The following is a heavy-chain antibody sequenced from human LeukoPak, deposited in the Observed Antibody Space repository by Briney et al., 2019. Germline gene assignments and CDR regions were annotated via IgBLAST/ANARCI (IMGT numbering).Heavy chain of an antibody. CDR1: GGTFSSYA. D-gene: IGHD3-10*01. J-gene: IGHJ4*02. CDR3: ARDNYYGSGTPMGD. Sequence: SVKVSCKASGGTFSSYAISWVRQAPGQGLVWMGRIIPILSIANYAQKFQGRVTITADKSTSTAYMELSSLRSEDTAVYYCARDNYYGSGTPMGDWGQGTLVTVSS. CDR2: IIPILSIA. V-gene: IGHV1-69*04.